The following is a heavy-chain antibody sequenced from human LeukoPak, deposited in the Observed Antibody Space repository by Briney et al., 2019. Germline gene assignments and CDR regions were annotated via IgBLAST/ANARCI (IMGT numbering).Heavy chain of an antibody. D-gene: IGHD2-21*02. CDR3: AKSYCGGDCG. V-gene: IGHV3-23*01. Sequence: PGGSLRLSCAASGFTFSTYAMTWVRQAPGKGLEWVAGITGNGVYTYYADSVKGRFTISRDNSKSTLSLQMNRLRVEDTAVYYCAKSYCGGDCGWGPGTLVTVSS. CDR2: ITGNGVYT. J-gene: IGHJ4*02. CDR1: GFTFSTYA.